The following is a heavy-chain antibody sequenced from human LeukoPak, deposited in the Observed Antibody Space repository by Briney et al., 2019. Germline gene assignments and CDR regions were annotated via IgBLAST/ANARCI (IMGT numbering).Heavy chain of an antibody. CDR3: ARAGGPPENWFDP. D-gene: IGHD1-14*01. J-gene: IGHJ5*02. V-gene: IGHV1-18*04. Sequence: GASVKVSCKASGYTFTGYYMHWVRQAPGRGLEWMGWISAYNGNTNYAQKLQGRVTMTTDTSTSTAYMELRSLRSDDTAVYYCARAGGPPENWFDPWGQGTLVTVSS. CDR1: GYTFTGYY. CDR2: ISAYNGNT.